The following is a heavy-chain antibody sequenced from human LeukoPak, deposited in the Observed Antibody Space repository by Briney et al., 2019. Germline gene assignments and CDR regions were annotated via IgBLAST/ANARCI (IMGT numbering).Heavy chain of an antibody. V-gene: IGHV1-69*06. CDR2: IIPIFGTA. Sequence: SVKVSCKASGGTFSSYAISWVRQAPGQGLEWMGGIIPIFGTANYAQKFQGRVTMTEDTSTDTAYMELSSLRSEDTAVYYCATGPDYYYDSSGSTSWGQGTLVTVSS. D-gene: IGHD3-22*01. J-gene: IGHJ4*02. CDR3: ATGPDYYYDSSGSTS. CDR1: GGTFSSYA.